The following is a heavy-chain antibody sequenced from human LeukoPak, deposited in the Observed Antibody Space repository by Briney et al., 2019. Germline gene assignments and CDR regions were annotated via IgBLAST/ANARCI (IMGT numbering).Heavy chain of an antibody. J-gene: IGHJ4*02. CDR3: ARSRLLLDY. CDR1: GYTFITYY. V-gene: IGHV1-46*01. Sequence: ASVKVSFKASGYTFITYYMHWVRQAPGQGLEWMGIINPSGGSTSYAQKFQGRATMTEDTSTSTVYMELSSLRSEDTAVYYCARSRLLLDYWGQGTLVTVSS. CDR2: INPSGGST. D-gene: IGHD2-21*02.